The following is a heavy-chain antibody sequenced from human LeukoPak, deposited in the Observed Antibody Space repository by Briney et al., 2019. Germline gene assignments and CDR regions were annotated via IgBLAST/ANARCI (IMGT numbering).Heavy chain of an antibody. Sequence: SETLSLTCTVSGGSISSSSYYWGWIRQPPGKGLEWIGSIYYSGSTYYNPSLKSRVTISVDTSKNQFSLKLSSVTAADTAVYYCARVVGANNWFDPWGQGTLVTVSS. V-gene: IGHV4-39*07. J-gene: IGHJ5*02. CDR1: GGSISSSSYY. CDR2: IYYSGST. CDR3: ARVVGANNWFDP. D-gene: IGHD1-26*01.